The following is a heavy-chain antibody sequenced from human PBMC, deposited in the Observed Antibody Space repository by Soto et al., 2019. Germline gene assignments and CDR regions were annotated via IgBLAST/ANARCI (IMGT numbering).Heavy chain of an antibody. D-gene: IGHD3-16*02. J-gene: IGHJ6*01. V-gene: IGHV4-59*08. CDR1: GVSISSYY. CDR2: TFYTGNT. CDR3: AMRPVIPAGQFYLDV. Sequence: QVQLQESGPGLVKPSETLSLSCTVSGVSISSYYWNWVRQPPGKGLEWIGQTFYTGNTAYNPSLKSRVTMSVDTSRNQFSLTLSSVTAADTAVYYCAMRPVIPAGQFYLDVWGKGTTVTVSS.